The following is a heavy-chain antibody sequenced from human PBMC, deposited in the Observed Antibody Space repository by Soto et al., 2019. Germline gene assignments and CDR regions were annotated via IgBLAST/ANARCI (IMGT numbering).Heavy chain of an antibody. CDR2: ISYDGSDK. J-gene: IGHJ4*02. Sequence: QMQLVESGGGVGQPXRSLRLSCTASGFTFSNHAMHWLRLAPGKGLEWVALISYDGSDKYYADSVKGRFTISKDHSKNTLYLQMNSLRPEDTAVYYCARDPHPTANLIFDFWGQGTLVTVSS. D-gene: IGHD4-17*01. CDR1: GFTFSNHA. CDR3: ARDPHPTANLIFDF. V-gene: IGHV3-30-3*01.